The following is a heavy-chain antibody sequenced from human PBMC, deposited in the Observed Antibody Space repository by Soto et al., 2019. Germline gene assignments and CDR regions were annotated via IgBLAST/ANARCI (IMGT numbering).Heavy chain of an antibody. V-gene: IGHV3-73*02. Sequence: EVQLVESGGGLVQPGGSLKLSCAASGFTFSGSAMHWVRQASGKGLEWVGRIRSKANSYATAYAASVKGRFTISRDDSKNTAYLQMNSLKTEDTVVYYCTRPSDGGHKSDYWCQGTLVTVSS. CDR1: GFTFSGSA. J-gene: IGHJ4*02. CDR2: IRSKANSYAT. CDR3: TRPSDGGHKSDY.